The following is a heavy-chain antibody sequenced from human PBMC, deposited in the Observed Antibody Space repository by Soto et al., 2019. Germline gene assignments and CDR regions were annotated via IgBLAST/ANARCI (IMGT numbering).Heavy chain of an antibody. J-gene: IGHJ4*02. V-gene: IGHV4-30-2*01. CDR3: ARAPGEQSTVTTPFDY. Sequence: PSETLSLTCAVSGGSISSGGYFWSWIRQPPGKGLEWIGYIYHSGSTYYNPSLKSRVTISVDTSKNQFSLKLSSVTAADTAVYYCARAPGEQSTVTTPFDYWGQGTLVTVSS. D-gene: IGHD4-17*01. CDR1: GGSISSGGYF. CDR2: IYHSGST.